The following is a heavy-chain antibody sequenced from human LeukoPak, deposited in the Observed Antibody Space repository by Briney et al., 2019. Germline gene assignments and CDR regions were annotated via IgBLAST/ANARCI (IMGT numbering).Heavy chain of an antibody. CDR3: ARDLGYCTGGNCYRWFAT. V-gene: IGHV3-48*04. CDR1: GFTFSADS. Sequence: GESLKISCATSGFTFSADSVSWVRQVPGKGLEWVAFSDTSSSTIYYADSVKGRFTISRDNARNSVYLQMNSLRVEDTAIYYCARDLGYCTGGNCYRWFATWGQGTLVTVSS. J-gene: IGHJ5*02. CDR2: SDTSSSTI. D-gene: IGHD2-15*01.